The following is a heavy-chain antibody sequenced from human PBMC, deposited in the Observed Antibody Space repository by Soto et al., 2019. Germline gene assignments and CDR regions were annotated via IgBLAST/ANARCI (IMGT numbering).Heavy chain of an antibody. CDR2: ISYDGGKK. D-gene: IGHD4-17*01. CDR1: GFIFSQYA. V-gene: IGHV3-30*15. J-gene: IGHJ4*02. CDR3: VREFYGEVYSDS. Sequence: PGGSLRLSCAASGFIFSQYAVHWVRQAPGKGLEWVALISYDGGKKYYGDSVEGRFTISRDNSKYTLYLQMSSLSAEDTAVYYCVREFYGEVYSDSWGQGTLVTVSS.